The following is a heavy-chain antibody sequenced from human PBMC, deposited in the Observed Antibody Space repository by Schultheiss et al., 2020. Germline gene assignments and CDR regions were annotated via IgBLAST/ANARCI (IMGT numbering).Heavy chain of an antibody. CDR2: ISYDGSNK. V-gene: IGHV3-30*12. D-gene: IGHD1-26*01. J-gene: IGHJ4*02. Sequence: GESLKISCAASGFTFSSYGMHWVRQAPGKGLEWVAVISYDGSNKYYADSVKGRFTISRDNSKNTLYLQMNSLRAEDTAVYYCARGAEQLVGATTRFDYWGQGTLVTVSS. CDR1: GFTFSSYG. CDR3: ARGAEQLVGATTRFDY.